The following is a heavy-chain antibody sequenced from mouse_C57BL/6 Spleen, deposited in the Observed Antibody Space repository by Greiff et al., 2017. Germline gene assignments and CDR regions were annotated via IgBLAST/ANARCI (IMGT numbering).Heavy chain of an antibody. CDR1: GYTFTSYW. V-gene: IGHV1-69*01. Sequence: QVQLQQPGAELVMPGASVKLSCKASGYTFTSYWMHWVKQRPGQGLEWIGVIDPSDSYTNYNQKFKGKSTLTVDKSSSTAYMQLSSLTSEDSAVXYCARATTVVARCYFDYWGQGTTLTVSS. CDR2: IDPSDSYT. J-gene: IGHJ2*01. D-gene: IGHD1-1*01. CDR3: ARATTVVARCYFDY.